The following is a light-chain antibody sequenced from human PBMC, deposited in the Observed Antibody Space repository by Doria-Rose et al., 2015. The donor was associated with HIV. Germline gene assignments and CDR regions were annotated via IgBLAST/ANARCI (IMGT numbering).Light chain of an antibody. J-gene: IGKJ1*01. CDR2: DGS. Sequence: TQSPGTLSLSPGERATLSCRASQSFSSTYLAWYQQKPGQAPSLLIYDGSTRATGIPDRFSASGSGTDFTRTINRLEPEDFALYYWHQYGTSWTFGQGTKVEI. CDR1: QSFSSTY. CDR3: HQYGTSWT. V-gene: IGKV3-20*01.